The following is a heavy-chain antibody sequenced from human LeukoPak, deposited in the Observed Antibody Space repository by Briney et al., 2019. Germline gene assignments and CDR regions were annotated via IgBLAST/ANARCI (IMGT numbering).Heavy chain of an antibody. CDR3: ARGCSGGSYYYGMDV. V-gene: IGHV4-31*03. D-gene: IGHD2-15*01. J-gene: IGHJ6*02. CDR2: IYYSGST. Sequence: PSQTLSLTCTVSGGSISSGGYYWSWIRQHPGQGLEWIGYIYYSGSTYYNPSLKSRVTISVDTSKNQFSLKLSSVTAADTAVYYCARGCSGGSYYYGMDVWGQGTTVTVSS. CDR1: GGSISSGGYY.